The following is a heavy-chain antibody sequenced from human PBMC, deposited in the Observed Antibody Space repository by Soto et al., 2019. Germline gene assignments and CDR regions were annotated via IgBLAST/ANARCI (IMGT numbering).Heavy chain of an antibody. D-gene: IGHD3-3*01. J-gene: IGHJ4*02. CDR3: AKGRKPHHDDGLCAFDS. V-gene: IGHV3-23*01. Sequence: GGSLRLSCVVSGRTFRSYAMSWVRQAPGKGLEWVSGISGGGAGTYYADSVKGRFTISRDPSTTTLFLDMYSLGAEDTAIYYCAKGRKPHHDDGLCAFDSWGQGVLVTVSS. CDR2: ISGGGAGT. CDR1: GRTFRSYA.